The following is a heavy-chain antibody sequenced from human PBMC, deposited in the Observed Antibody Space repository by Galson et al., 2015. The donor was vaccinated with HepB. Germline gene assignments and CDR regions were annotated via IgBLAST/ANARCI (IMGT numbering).Heavy chain of an antibody. CDR3: AAEYSSSPLH. J-gene: IGHJ4*02. CDR2: IYYSGTT. Sequence: TLSLTCTVSGGSVISTTYHWGWIRQPPGKGLEWIGSIYYSGTTYHNPSLKSRLTVSVDTSRNQFSLRLTSVTAADTAVYYCAAEYSSSPLHWGQGALVTVSS. V-gene: IGHV4-39*07. D-gene: IGHD3-22*01. CDR1: GGSVISTTYH.